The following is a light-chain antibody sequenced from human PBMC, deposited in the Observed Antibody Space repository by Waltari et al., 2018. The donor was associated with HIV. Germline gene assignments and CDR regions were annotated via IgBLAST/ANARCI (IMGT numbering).Light chain of an antibody. CDR3: QSYDRHSWV. J-gene: IGLJ3*02. CDR2: SDN. Sequence: NFMLTQPHPVSEPPGKTVTISCTRSSGSIASHYIPWFQQRPGRPPTPLISSDNQRPSGVPDRFSGSIDTSSNSASLTISGLQTEDEADYYCQSYDRHSWVFGGGTKLTVL. V-gene: IGLV6-57*01. CDR1: SGSIASHY.